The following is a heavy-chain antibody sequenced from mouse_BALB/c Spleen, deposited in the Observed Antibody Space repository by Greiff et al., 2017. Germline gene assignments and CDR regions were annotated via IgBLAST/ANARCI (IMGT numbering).Heavy chain of an antibody. V-gene: IGHV14-4*02. CDR1: GFNIKDSY. J-gene: IGHJ4*01. Sequence: EVKLVESGAELVKPGASVKLSCTASGFNIKDSYMHWVKQRPEQGLEWIGWIDPENGDTEYAPKFQGKATMTADTSSNTAYLQLSSLTSEDTAVYYCDERSYAMDYWGQGTSVTVSS. CDR3: DERSYAMDY. CDR2: IDPENGDT.